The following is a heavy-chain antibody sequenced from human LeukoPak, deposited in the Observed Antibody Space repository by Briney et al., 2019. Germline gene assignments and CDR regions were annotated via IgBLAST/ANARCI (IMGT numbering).Heavy chain of an antibody. V-gene: IGHV5-51*01. CDR2: IYPGNSET. CDR1: GYIFTNYW. D-gene: IGHD5-24*01. CDR3: ARQDGYGLYYFDY. J-gene: IGHJ4*02. Sequence: GESLKISCKGSGYIFTNYWIGWVRQMPGKGLEWMGIIYPGNSETRYSPSFQGQVTISADKSISTAYLQWSSLKASDSAMYYCARQDGYGLYYFDYWGQGTLVTVSS.